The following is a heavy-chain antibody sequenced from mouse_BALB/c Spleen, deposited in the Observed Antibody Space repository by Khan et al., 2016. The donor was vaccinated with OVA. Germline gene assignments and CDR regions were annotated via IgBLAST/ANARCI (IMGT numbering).Heavy chain of an antibody. V-gene: IGHV4-1*02. CDR2: INPDSSTI. J-gene: IGHJ3*01. CDR3: ARPYRYDGKTWFAY. CDR1: GFAFSRYW. D-gene: IGHD2-14*01. Sequence: EVKLLESGGGLVQPGGSLKLSCAASGFAFSRYWMSWVRQAPGKGLEWIGEINPDSSTINYTPSLKDKFIISRDNAKTTLYLQMSKVRSEDTALYYGARPYRYDGKTWFAYWGQGTLVTVSA.